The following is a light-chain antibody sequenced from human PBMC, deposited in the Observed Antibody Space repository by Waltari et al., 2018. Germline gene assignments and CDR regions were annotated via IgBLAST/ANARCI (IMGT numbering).Light chain of an antibody. CDR1: GLDLGGNKY. Sequence: QSALTQPASVSGTPGQSITISCSGTGLDLGGNKYVSWYQQPPGEAPKVIIYDVTSRPSGVSDRFAGSKSGNTAFLTISGLQAEDEADYYCSSYATTRVIFGGGTKVTVL. CDR2: DVT. CDR3: SSYATTRVI. V-gene: IGLV2-14*03. J-gene: IGLJ2*01.